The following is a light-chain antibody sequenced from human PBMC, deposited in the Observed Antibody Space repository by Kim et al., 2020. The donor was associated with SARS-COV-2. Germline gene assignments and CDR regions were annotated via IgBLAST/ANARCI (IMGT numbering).Light chain of an antibody. J-gene: IGKJ1*01. CDR3: QQGYSTPPT. Sequence: AAVGDRVTIICRASQSVSTYLNWYQQKPGKAPKLLIYGASRLENGVPSRFSGSGSGTDFTLTISSLQPEDFATFYCQQGYSTPPTFGQGTKVDI. CDR2: GAS. CDR1: QSVSTY. V-gene: IGKV1-39*01.